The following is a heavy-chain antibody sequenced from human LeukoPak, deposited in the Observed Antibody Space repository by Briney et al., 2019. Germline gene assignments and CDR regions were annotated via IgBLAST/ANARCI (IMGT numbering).Heavy chain of an antibody. CDR3: AKGSIVVVVGPAMDV. D-gene: IGHD2-15*01. CDR2: ISSSGSTI. V-gene: IGHV3-48*03. CDR1: GFTFSSYE. J-gene: IGHJ6*03. Sequence: GGSLRLSCAASGFTFSSYEMNWVRQAPGKGLEWVSYISSSGSTIYYADSVKGRFTISRDNSKNTLYLQMNSLRAEDTAVYYCAKGSIVVVVGPAMDVWGKGTTVTISS.